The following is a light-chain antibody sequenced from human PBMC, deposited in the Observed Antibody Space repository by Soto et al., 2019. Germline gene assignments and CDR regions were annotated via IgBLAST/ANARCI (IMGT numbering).Light chain of an antibody. V-gene: IGLV2-14*01. CDR2: EVS. CDR1: NSDVGRYNY. Sequence: QSVLTQPASVSGSPGQSITISCTGTNSDVGRYNYVSWYQQQPGKAPKLMIYEVSNRPSGVSNRFSGSKSGNTASLTISGLQAEDEADYYCSSYTTSSTAYVFGIGTKVTVL. J-gene: IGLJ1*01. CDR3: SSYTTSSTAYV.